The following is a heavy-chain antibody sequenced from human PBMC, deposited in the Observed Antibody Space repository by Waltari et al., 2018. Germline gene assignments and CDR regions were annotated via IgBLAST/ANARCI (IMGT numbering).Heavy chain of an antibody. CDR1: GGSISSSSYY. CDR2: IYYSGST. CDR3: ARVSSGWFDY. Sequence: QLQLQESGPGLVKPSETLSLTCTVSGGSISSSSYYWGWIRQPPGKGLEWIGSIYYSGSTYNNPSPKSRVTISVDTSKNQFSLKLSSVTAADTAVYYCARVSSGWFDYWGQGTLVTVSS. J-gene: IGHJ4*02. D-gene: IGHD6-19*01. V-gene: IGHV4-39*07.